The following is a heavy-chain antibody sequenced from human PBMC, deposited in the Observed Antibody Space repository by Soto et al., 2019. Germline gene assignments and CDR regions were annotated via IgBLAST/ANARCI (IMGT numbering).Heavy chain of an antibody. CDR1: GFTFSYYN. D-gene: IGHD6-13*01. CDR3: TRDRQLVQDWFDP. V-gene: IGHV3-21*01. CDR2: ITSRSDYV. J-gene: IGHJ5*02. Sequence: PGGSLRLSCAASGFTFSYYNMNWVRQAPGKGLEWVSLITSRSDYVFYADSVKGRFTISRDDAKNSLYLQMNSLRAEDTAVYYCTRDRQLVQDWFDPWGRGTPVTVSS.